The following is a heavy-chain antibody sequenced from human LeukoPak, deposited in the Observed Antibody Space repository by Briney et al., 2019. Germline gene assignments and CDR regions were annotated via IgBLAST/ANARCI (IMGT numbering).Heavy chain of an antibody. J-gene: IGHJ6*02. V-gene: IGHV4-59*08. CDR2: IYYSGST. Sequence: SETLSLTCTVSGGSISSYYWSWIRQPPGKGLEWIGYIYYSGSTNYNPSLKSRVTISVDTSKNQFSLKLSSVTAADTAVYYCARRTYYDLWSGYGMDVWGQGTTVTVSS. CDR1: GGSISSYY. CDR3: ARRTYYDLWSGYGMDV. D-gene: IGHD3-3*01.